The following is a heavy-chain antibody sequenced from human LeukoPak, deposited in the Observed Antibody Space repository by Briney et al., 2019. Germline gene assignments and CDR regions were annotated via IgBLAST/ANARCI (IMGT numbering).Heavy chain of an antibody. CDR1: GGSISSSSYY. D-gene: IGHD3-3*01. CDR2: INHSGST. J-gene: IGHJ6*03. V-gene: IGHV4-39*07. CDR3: ARRRGGITIFGVVTTPRTYYMDV. Sequence: SETLSLTCTVSGGSISSSSYYWSWIRQPPGKGLEWIGEINHSGSTNYNPSLKSRVTISVDTSKNQFSLKLSSVTAADTAVYYCARRRGGITIFGVVTTPRTYYMDVWGKGTTVTVS.